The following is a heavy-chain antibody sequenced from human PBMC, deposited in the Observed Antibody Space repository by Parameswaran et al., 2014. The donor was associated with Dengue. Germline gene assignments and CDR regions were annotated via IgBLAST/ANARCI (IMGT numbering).Heavy chain of an antibody. V-gene: IGHV3-23*01. CDR3: AKDLYSSDW. Sequence: SNARGCARCPGKGLEWVSAISGSGDTTYYADSVKGRFTISRDNSKNTLYLQVNSLRAEDTAVYYCAKDLYSSDWWGQGTLVTVSS. CDR2: ISGSGDTT. D-gene: IGHD6-13*01. CDR1: SNA. J-gene: IGHJ4*02.